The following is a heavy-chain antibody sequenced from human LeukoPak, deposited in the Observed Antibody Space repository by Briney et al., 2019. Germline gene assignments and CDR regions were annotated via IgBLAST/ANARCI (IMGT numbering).Heavy chain of an antibody. V-gene: IGHV3-30*02. CDR2: IRYDGGNK. D-gene: IGHD3-10*01. CDR3: AKDTGASGVRGVSQSEY. J-gene: IGHJ4*02. Sequence: GGSLRLSCGVSGFSFSSYGMHWVRQAPGKGLEWVAFIRYDGGNKYYADSVKGRFTISRDNSKNTLYLQMNSLRAEDTAVYYCAKDTGASGVRGVSQSEYWGQGTLVTVSS. CDR1: GFSFSSYG.